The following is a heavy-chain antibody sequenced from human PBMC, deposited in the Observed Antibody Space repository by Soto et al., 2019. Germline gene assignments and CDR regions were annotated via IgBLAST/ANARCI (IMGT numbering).Heavy chain of an antibody. J-gene: IGHJ3*02. CDR2: ISAYNGNT. V-gene: IGHV1-18*01. CDR1: GYTDTNYG. Sequence: GASVKVSCKASGYTDTNYGITWVRQAPGQGLEWMGWISAYNGNTNYAQRFRGRVTMTTDTSTSTAYMELRSLRSDDTAVYYCARVSDFWSGNDAFDIWGQGTMVTVS. D-gene: IGHD3-3*01. CDR3: ARVSDFWSGNDAFDI.